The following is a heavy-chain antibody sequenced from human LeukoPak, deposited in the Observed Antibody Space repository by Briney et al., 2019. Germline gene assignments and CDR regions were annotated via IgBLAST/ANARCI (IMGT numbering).Heavy chain of an antibody. J-gene: IGHJ5*02. CDR1: GGSISSSSYF. V-gene: IGHV4-39*01. CDR3: ARQGGSYYGNWFDP. D-gene: IGHD1-26*01. Sequence: PSETLSLTCTVSGGSISSSSYFWGWIRQPPGKGLEWIGSIFYSGSAYYNPSLKSRVTISVDTSKNQFSLKLNSVTAADTAVYYCARQGGSYYGNWFDPWGQGTLVTVSS. CDR2: IFYSGSA.